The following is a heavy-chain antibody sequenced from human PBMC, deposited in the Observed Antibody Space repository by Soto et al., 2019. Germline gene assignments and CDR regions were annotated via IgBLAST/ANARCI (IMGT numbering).Heavy chain of an antibody. D-gene: IGHD3-9*01. CDR2: IYHSGST. CDR1: GGSFSGYY. V-gene: IGHV4-34*01. Sequence: LSLTCAVYGGSFSGYYWICIRQPPGKGLEWIGEIYHSGSTNYNPSLKSRVTISVDKSKNQFSLKLSSLTAADTAVYYCARSITFDWLFFDNWGQGSLVTVSS. J-gene: IGHJ4*02. CDR3: ARSITFDWLFFDN.